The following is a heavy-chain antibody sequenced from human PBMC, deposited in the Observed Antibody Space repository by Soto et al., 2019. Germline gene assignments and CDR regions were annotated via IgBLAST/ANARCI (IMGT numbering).Heavy chain of an antibody. Sequence: ASVKVSCKASGYSFSDYAMHWVRQAPGQRLEWMGWINAGNGKTKYAQNFQGRVTITRDKSASTAYMELSSLRSEDTAVYYCARGASGPYDYGDYLANYYYYGMDVWGQGTTVTVSS. CDR3: ARGASGPYDYGDYLANYYYYGMDV. J-gene: IGHJ6*02. CDR1: GYSFSDYA. CDR2: INAGNGKT. D-gene: IGHD4-17*01. V-gene: IGHV1-3*01.